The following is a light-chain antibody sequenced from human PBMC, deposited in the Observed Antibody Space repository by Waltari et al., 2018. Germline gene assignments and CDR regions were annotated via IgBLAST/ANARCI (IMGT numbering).Light chain of an antibody. CDR2: AGL. V-gene: IGKV1-17*02. CDR3: LQHNSYPQT. J-gene: IGKJ1*01. CDR1: QDIRND. Sequence: DIQMTQPPSSLSASVGDRVNITCRASQDIRNDLGWFQQKPGKAPKRLIYAGLRLQSGVPSRFSGSWFGTEFTLTITDLQPDDFATYYCLQHNSYPQTFGQGTKVDFK.